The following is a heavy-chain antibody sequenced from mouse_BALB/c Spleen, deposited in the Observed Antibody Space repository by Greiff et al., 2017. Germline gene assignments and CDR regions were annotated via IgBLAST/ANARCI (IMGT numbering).Heavy chain of an antibody. Sequence: EVQGVESGGGLVKPGGSLKLSCAASGFTFSSYAMSWVRQSPEKRLEWVAEISSGGSYTYYPDTVTGRFTISRDNAKNTLYLEMSSLRSEDTAMYYCARDEDYPFAYWGQGTLVTVSA. CDR2: ISSGGSYT. CDR1: GFTFSSYA. J-gene: IGHJ3*01. CDR3: ARDEDYPFAY. D-gene: IGHD2-4*01. V-gene: IGHV5-9-4*01.